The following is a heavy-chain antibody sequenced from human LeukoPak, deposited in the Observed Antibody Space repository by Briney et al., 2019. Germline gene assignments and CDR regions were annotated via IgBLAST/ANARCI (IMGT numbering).Heavy chain of an antibody. D-gene: IGHD3-22*01. CDR2: IRSKANSYAT. V-gene: IGHV3-73*01. CDR1: GFTFSGSA. J-gene: IGHJ4*02. CDR3: TTDREFYDTSGNRY. Sequence: GGSLRLSCAASGFTFSGSAMHWVRQASGKGLEWVGRIRSKANSYATAYAASVKGRFTISRDDSKSTLYLQMNSLKTEDTAVYYCTTDREFYDTSGNRYWGQGTLVTVSS.